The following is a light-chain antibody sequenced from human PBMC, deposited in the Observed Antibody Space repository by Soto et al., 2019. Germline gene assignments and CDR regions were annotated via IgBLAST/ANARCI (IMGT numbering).Light chain of an antibody. CDR1: QTIRTW. V-gene: IGKV1-5*01. Sequence: DIQLTQSPSTLSASVGDRVTITCRASQTIRTWLAWYQQKPGKAPKLLIHDASSLQSGVPSRFSGSGSGTEFTLTISSLQPDDFASYYCQQYNTYPWTFGQGTKVDIK. CDR2: DAS. CDR3: QQYNTYPWT. J-gene: IGKJ1*01.